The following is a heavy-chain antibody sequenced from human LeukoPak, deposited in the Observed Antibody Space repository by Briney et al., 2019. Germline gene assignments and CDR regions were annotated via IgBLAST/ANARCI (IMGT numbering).Heavy chain of an antibody. CDR1: GYTFTSYD. CDR2: ISAYNGNT. D-gene: IGHD3-22*01. V-gene: IGHV1-18*01. Sequence: ASVKVSCKASGYTFTSYDISWVRQAPGQGLEWMGWISAYNGNTNYAQKLQGRVTMTTDTSTSTAYMELRSLRSDDTAVYYCARAATPFYYDSSGYYVDYWGQGTLVTVSS. J-gene: IGHJ4*02. CDR3: ARAATPFYYDSSGYYVDY.